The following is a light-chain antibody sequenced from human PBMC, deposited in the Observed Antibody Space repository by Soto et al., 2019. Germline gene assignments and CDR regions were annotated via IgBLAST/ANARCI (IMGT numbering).Light chain of an antibody. V-gene: IGKV2-24*01. CDR3: VQASQFPYT. Sequence: IVMTQTPLSSPVPLGQPASISCRSSQSLIHSNGNTYLSWLHQRPGQPPRLLIYHISSRWSGVPDRFSGRGSGTDFTLDISRVEAEDVGVYYCVQASQFPYTFGPGTKVDIK. CDR2: HIS. J-gene: IGKJ2*01. CDR1: QSLIHSNGNTY.